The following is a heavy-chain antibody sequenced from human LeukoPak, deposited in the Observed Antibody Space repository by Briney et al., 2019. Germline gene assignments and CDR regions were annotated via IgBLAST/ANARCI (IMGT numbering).Heavy chain of an antibody. D-gene: IGHD3-10*01. CDR1: GGSFSGYY. V-gene: IGHV4-34*01. CDR3: ARTYYYGYYYYYYYMDV. CDR2: INHSGST. Sequence: PSETLSLTCAVYGGSFSGYYWSWIRQPPGKGLEWIGEINHSGSTNYNPSLKSRVTISVDTSKNQFSLKLSSVTAADTAVYYCARTYYYGYYYYYYYMDVWGKGTTVTVSS. J-gene: IGHJ6*03.